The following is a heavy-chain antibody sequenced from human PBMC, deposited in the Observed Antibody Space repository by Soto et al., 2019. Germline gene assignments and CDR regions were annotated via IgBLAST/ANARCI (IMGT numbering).Heavy chain of an antibody. Sequence: ASVKVSCKASGYTFTGYYMHWVRQAPGQGLEWMGWINPNSGGTNYAQKFQGRVTMTRDTSISTAYMELSSLRSEDTAVYYCARDRGSGYYYVSYFDYWGQGTLVTVSS. CDR1: GYTFTGYY. J-gene: IGHJ4*02. CDR2: INPNSGGT. D-gene: IGHD3-22*01. V-gene: IGHV1-2*02. CDR3: ARDRGSGYYYVSYFDY.